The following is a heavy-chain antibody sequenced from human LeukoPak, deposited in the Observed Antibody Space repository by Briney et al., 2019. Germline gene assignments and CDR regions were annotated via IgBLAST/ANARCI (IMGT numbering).Heavy chain of an antibody. CDR2: IYTSGST. Sequence: SQTLSLTCTVSGGSISSGSYCWSWIRQPAGKGLEWIGRIYTSGSTNYNPSLKSRVTISVDTSKNQFSLKLSSVTAADTAVYYCARGGDYYDSSGYYNDAFDIWGQGAMVTVSS. CDR1: GGSISSGSYC. CDR3: ARGGDYYDSSGYYNDAFDI. J-gene: IGHJ3*02. D-gene: IGHD3-22*01. V-gene: IGHV4-61*02.